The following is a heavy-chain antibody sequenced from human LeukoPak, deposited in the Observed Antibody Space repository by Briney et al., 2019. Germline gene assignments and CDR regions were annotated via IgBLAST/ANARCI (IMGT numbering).Heavy chain of an antibody. CDR2: ISGSGGST. D-gene: IGHD3-22*01. CDR3: AKVRGYYDSSGYFDS. Sequence: GGSLRLSCAASGFTFKNAWMSWVRQAPGKGLEWVSSISGSGGSTFYAASVRGRFTISRDNSKNTLYLQMNSLRAEDTAVYYCAKVRGYYDSSGYFDSWGQGALVTVSS. CDR1: GFTFKNAW. V-gene: IGHV3-23*01. J-gene: IGHJ5*01.